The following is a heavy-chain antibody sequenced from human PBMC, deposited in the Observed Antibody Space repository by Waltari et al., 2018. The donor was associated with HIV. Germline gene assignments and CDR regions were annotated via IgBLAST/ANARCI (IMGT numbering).Heavy chain of an antibody. CDR1: GYTFSAYT. CDR2: ISGYNGNT. CDR3: ARGVSIVRGVMIRGHMDV. J-gene: IGHJ6*02. V-gene: IGHV1-18*01. Sequence: VQLVQSGAEMRKPGASVKVSCRAYGYTFSAYTNSWVRQAPGQGLEWMGWISGYNGNTNYAQKFQGRVNMTTDTSTSTAHMELRSLRSDDTAVYYCARGVSIVRGVMIRGHMDVWGQGTTVTVSS. D-gene: IGHD3-10*01.